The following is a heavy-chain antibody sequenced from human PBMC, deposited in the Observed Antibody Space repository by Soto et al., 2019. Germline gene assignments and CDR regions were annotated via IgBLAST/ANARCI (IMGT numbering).Heavy chain of an antibody. Sequence: SGPTLLNPTQTLTLTCTFSGFSLSTSGVGVGWIRQPPGKALEWLALIYWEDDKRYSPSLKSRLSITKGTSKNQVVLTMTNVDPVDTATYYCGYGTTLSTFRYYYDFVDVCGEGTSVTVS. V-gene: IGHV2-5*02. CDR3: GYGTTLSTFRYYYDFVDV. J-gene: IGHJ6*03. D-gene: IGHD3-16*02. CDR1: GFSLSTSGVG. CDR2: IYWEDDK.